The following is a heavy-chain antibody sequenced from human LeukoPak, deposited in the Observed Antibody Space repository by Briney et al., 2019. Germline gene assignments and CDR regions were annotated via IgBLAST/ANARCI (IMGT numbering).Heavy chain of an antibody. Sequence: PSETLSLTCTVSGGSISSGDYYWSWIRQPPGKGLEWIGYIYYSGSTYYNPSLKSRVTVSVDTSKNQFSLKLSSVTAADTAVYYCARVPDCTNGVCYFGSFDIWGQGTMVTVSS. CDR3: ARVPDCTNGVCYFGSFDI. D-gene: IGHD2-8*01. J-gene: IGHJ3*02. CDR1: GGSISSGDYY. CDR2: IYYSGST. V-gene: IGHV4-30-4*01.